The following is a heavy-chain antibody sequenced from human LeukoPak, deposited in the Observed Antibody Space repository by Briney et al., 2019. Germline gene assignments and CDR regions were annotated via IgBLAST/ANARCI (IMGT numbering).Heavy chain of an antibody. Sequence: ASVTVSCKVSGYTLTELSMHWGRQAPGKGLEWMGGVDPEDGETIYAQKFQGRVTMTEDTSTDTAYMQLSSLRSEDTAVYYCATDRFLHWGQGTLVTVSS. J-gene: IGHJ4*02. D-gene: IGHD2/OR15-2a*01. V-gene: IGHV1-24*01. CDR3: ATDRFLH. CDR2: VDPEDGET. CDR1: GYTLTELS.